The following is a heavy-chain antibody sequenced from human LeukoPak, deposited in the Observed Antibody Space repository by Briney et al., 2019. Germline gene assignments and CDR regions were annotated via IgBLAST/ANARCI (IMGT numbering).Heavy chain of an antibody. V-gene: IGHV5-10-1*01. Sequence: GESLKISCKGSGYSFTSYWISWVRQMPGKGLEWMGRIDPSDSYMNYSPSFQGHVTFSTDKSISTAYLQWSSLKASDTAMYYCARQSSGYDSSLDYWCQGTLVTVSS. CDR1: GYSFTSYW. CDR3: ARQSSGYDSSLDY. J-gene: IGHJ4*02. D-gene: IGHD5-12*01. CDR2: IDPSDSYM.